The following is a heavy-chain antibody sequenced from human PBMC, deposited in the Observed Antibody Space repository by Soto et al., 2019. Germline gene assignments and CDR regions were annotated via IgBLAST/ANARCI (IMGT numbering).Heavy chain of an antibody. Sequence: TRSPTCSVTGGSGSSGSYDWSWIRQPPGKGLEWIGYIYYSGSTNYNPSLKSRVTISVDTSKNQFSLKLSSVTAADTAVYYCATYVWGTYRYTNWFDPWGQRTLVTVPS. CDR1: GGSGSSGSYD. J-gene: IGHJ5*02. CDR3: ATYVWGTYRYTNWFDP. D-gene: IGHD3-16*02. V-gene: IGHV4-61*01. CDR2: IYYSGST.